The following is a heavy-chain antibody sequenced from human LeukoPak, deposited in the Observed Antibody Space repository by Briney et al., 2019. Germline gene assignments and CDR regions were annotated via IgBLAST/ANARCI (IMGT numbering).Heavy chain of an antibody. J-gene: IGHJ6*03. D-gene: IGHD2-2*01. V-gene: IGHV3-21*01. CDR2: ISSSSSYI. CDR1: GFTFSSYS. CDR3: ARAPGPFCSSISSFFYYYYMDV. Sequence: GGSLRLSCAASGFTFSSYSMNWVRQAPGKGLEWVSSISSSSSYIYYADSVKGRFTISRDNAKNSLYLQMNSLRAEDTAVYYCARAPGPFCSSISSFFYYYYMDVWGKGTTVTVSS.